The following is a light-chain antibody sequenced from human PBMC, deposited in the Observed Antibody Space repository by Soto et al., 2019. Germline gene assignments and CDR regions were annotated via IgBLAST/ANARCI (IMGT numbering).Light chain of an antibody. CDR1: NSDVGAYIF. Sequence: QSALTQPPSASGSPGQSVAISCTGTNSDVGAYIFVSWYQQHPGKAPKLMIYEVNKRPSGVPDRFSGSKSGNTASLTVSGLQAEDEAEYYCSIYAGGNNVIFGGGTQLTVL. V-gene: IGLV2-8*01. J-gene: IGLJ2*01. CDR2: EVN. CDR3: SIYAGGNNVI.